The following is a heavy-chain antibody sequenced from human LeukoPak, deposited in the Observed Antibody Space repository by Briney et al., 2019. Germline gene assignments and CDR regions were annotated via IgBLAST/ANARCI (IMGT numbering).Heavy chain of an antibody. D-gene: IGHD1-26*01. J-gene: IGHJ4*02. CDR1: GYTFTGYY. CDR3: ARDPYSGSSQGDDY. Sequence: ASVKVSCKASGYTFTGYYMHWVRQAPGQGLEWMGWINPNSGGTNYAQKFQGWVTMTTDTSTSTAYMELRSLRSDDTAVYYCARDPYSGSSQGDDYWGQGTLVTVSS. V-gene: IGHV1-2*04. CDR2: INPNSGGT.